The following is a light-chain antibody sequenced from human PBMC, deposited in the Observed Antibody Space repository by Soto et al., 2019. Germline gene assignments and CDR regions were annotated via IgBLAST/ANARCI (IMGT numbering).Light chain of an antibody. CDR3: AVWDASLTGWV. CDR2: RDG. V-gene: IGLV1-47*01. CDR1: SSNIGTHY. J-gene: IGLJ3*02. Sequence: QSVLTQPPSASGTPGQSLTISCAGSSSNIGTHYVYWYQHLPGTAPKLLIFRDGQRPSGVPDRFFGSKSGTSASLAISGLRSEAEAHYYCAVWDASLTGWVFGGGTKLTVL.